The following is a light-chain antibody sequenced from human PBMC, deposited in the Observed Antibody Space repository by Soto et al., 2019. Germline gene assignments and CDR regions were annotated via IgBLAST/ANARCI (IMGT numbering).Light chain of an antibody. CDR3: CSYAGSYTWV. J-gene: IGLJ1*01. CDR1: NSDVGADKF. V-gene: IGLV2-11*01. Sequence: QSVLAQPRTVSGSPGQSVTISCTGSNSDVGADKFVSWLQHNPGEAPKVMIYDVTQRPSGVPDRFSGTKSGNTASLTISGLQAEDEADYYCCSYAGSYTWVFGSGSKVTGL. CDR2: DVT.